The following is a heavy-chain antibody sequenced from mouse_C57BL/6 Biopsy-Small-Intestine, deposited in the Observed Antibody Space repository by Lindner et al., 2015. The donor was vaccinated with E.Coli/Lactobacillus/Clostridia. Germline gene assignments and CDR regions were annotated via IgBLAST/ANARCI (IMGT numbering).Heavy chain of an antibody. D-gene: IGHD1-1*01. CDR1: GFTFSSYG. Sequence: VQLQESGGDLVKPGGSLKLSCAASGFTFSSYGMSWVRQTPDKRLEWVATISSGGNYTYYPDSVKGRFTVSRDNAKNTLYLQMSSLKSGDTAMYYCARPYYYVSRQYYFDYWGQGTTLTVSS. CDR3: ARPYYYVSRQYYFDY. CDR2: ISSGGNYT. J-gene: IGHJ2*01. V-gene: IGHV5-6*01.